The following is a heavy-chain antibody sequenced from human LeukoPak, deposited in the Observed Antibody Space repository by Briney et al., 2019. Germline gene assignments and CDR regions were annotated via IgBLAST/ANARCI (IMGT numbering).Heavy chain of an antibody. CDR3: AKISSRSVPRSYSDF. CDR2: INTDGNT. J-gene: IGHJ4*01. V-gene: IGHV3-74*01. CDR1: GFTFSSYW. Sequence: GGSLRLSCVASGFTFSSYWMHWVRQPPGKGLVWVSRINTDGNTNYADSVKGRFTISRDNSMSTLFLQMNSLRVEDTAVYYCAKISSRSVPRSYSDFWGQGNLVTVSS. D-gene: IGHD2-15*01.